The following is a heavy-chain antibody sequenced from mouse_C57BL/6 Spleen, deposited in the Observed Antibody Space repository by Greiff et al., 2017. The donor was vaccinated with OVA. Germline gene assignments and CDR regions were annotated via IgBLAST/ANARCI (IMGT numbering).Heavy chain of an antibody. CDR3: VSLMASYWYFDV. J-gene: IGHJ1*03. D-gene: IGHD1-1*02. Sequence: EVQRVESGGGLVQPKGSLKLSCAASGFSFNTYAMNWVRQAPGKGLEWVARIRSKSNNYATYYADSVKDRFTISRDDSESMLYLQMNNLKTEDTAMYYCVSLMASYWYFDVWGTGTTVTVSS. CDR1: GFSFNTYA. V-gene: IGHV10-1*01. CDR2: IRSKSNNYAT.